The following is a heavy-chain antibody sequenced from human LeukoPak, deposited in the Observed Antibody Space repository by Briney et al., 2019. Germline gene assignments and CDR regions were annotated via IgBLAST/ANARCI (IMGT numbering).Heavy chain of an antibody. Sequence: SGGSLRLSCAASGFTFSSYWMHWVRQAPGKGLVWVSRINTDGSSTSYADSVKGRFTISRDNAKNTLYLQMNSLRAEDTAVYYCARLGISGSPRDYYMDVWGKGTTVTVSS. V-gene: IGHV3-74*01. CDR3: ARLGISGSPRDYYMDV. D-gene: IGHD1-26*01. CDR1: GFTFSSYW. J-gene: IGHJ6*03. CDR2: INTDGSST.